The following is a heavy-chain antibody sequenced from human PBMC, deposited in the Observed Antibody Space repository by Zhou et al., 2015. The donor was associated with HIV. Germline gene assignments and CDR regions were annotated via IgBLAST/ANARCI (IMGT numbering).Heavy chain of an antibody. J-gene: IGHJ4*02. Sequence: QVQLLQSGAEVKKPGSSVKVSCQASGGTFTTYTFNWVRQAPGQGLEWVGGIIPIFGTTNYAQKFQGRVTITADEYTSTAYMEMSSLRSEDTAVYYCARDGPPMAVTGAYFDYVGPGNPGHRHL. D-gene: IGHD6-19*01. CDR1: GGTFTTYT. V-gene: IGHV1-69*01. CDR2: IIPIFGTT. CDR3: ARDGPPMAVTGAYFDY.